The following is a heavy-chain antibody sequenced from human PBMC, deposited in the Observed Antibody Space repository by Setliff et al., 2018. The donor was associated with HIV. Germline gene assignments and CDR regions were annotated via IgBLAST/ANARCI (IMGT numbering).Heavy chain of an antibody. CDR2: ISSSSSYI. CDR1: GFTFSSYS. D-gene: IGHD7-27*01. J-gene: IGHJ3*02. CDR3: ARVSLGTQPHDDAFDI. V-gene: IGHV3-21*01. Sequence: KPGGSLRLSCAASGFTFSSYSMNWVRQAPGKGLEWVSSISSSSSYIYYADSVKGRFTISRDNARNSLYLQMNSLRAEDTAVYYCARVSLGTQPHDDAFDIWGKGTMVTVSS.